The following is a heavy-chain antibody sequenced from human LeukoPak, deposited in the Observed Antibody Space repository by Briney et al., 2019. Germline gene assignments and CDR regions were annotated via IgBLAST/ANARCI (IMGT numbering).Heavy chain of an antibody. Sequence: GGSLRLSCTVSGFTVSSNSMSWVRQAPGKGLEWVSAISGSGDSTYYADSVKGRFTISRDNSKNTLYLQMNSLRAEDTAVYYCAKDRRRYFDWCPFDYWGQGTLVTVSS. CDR2: ISGSGDST. CDR3: AKDRRRYFDWCPFDY. D-gene: IGHD3-9*01. J-gene: IGHJ4*02. V-gene: IGHV3-23*01. CDR1: GFTVSSNS.